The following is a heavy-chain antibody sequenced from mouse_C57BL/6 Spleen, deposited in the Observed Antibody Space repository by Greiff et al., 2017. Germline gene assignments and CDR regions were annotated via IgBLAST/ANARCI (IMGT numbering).Heavy chain of an antibody. CDR2: IAPNSGGT. J-gene: IGHJ1*03. CDR1: GYTFTSYW. CDR3: ARRATDWYFDV. D-gene: IGHD3-1*01. Sequence: VQLQQPGAELVKPGASVKLSCKASGYTFTSYWMHWVKQRPGRGLEWIGRIAPNSGGTKYNEKFKSKATLTVDKPSSTAYMQLSSLTSEDSAVYYCARRATDWYFDVWGTGTTVTVSS. V-gene: IGHV1-72*01.